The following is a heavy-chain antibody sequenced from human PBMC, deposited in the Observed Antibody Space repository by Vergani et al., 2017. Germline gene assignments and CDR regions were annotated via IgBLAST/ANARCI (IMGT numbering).Heavy chain of an antibody. CDR3: ARAGIAEAGTSDYYYYMDV. J-gene: IGHJ6*03. CDR2: IYSSGST. CDR1: GGSISSYY. D-gene: IGHD6-13*01. V-gene: IGHV4-59*01. Sequence: QVQLQESGPGLVKPSETLSLTFTVSGGSISSYYWSWIRQPPGKGLEWIGYIYSSGSTNYNPSLKSRVTISVYTSKNQFSLKLSSVTAADTAVYYCARAGIAEAGTSDYYYYMDVWGKGTTVTVSS.